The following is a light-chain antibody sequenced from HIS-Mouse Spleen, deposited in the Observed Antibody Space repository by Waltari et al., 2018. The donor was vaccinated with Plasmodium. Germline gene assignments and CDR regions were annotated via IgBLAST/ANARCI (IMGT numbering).Light chain of an antibody. CDR3: CSYAGSSTNWV. V-gene: IGLV2-23*01. CDR2: EGS. J-gene: IGLJ3*02. Sequence: QSALTQPASVSGSPGQSITISCTGTSRHVGSYNLVSLYQQHPGKAPKLMIYEGSKRPSGVSNRCSGSKSGNTASLTISGLQAEDEADYYCCSYAGSSTNWVFGGGTKLTVL. CDR1: SRHVGSYNL.